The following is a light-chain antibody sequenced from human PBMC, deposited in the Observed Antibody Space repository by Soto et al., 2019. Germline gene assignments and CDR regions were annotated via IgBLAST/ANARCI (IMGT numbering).Light chain of an antibody. CDR1: SSDVGGYNY. Sequence: QSALTQPPSASGSPGQSVTISCTGTSSDVGGYNYVSWYQQHPGKAPKLLIYDVTKRPSGVPDRFSGSESGNTASLTVSGLQAEDEADYYCNSYAGSNNLVFGGGTKLTVL. J-gene: IGLJ2*01. CDR2: DVT. V-gene: IGLV2-8*01. CDR3: NSYAGSNNLV.